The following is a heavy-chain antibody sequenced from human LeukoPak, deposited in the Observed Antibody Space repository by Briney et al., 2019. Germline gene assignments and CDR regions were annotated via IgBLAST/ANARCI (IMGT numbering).Heavy chain of an antibody. V-gene: IGHV4-59*11. CDR1: GGSISSHY. D-gene: IGHD5-12*01. Sequence: SETLSLTCTVSGGSISSHYWSWIRQPPGKGLEWIGYIYYSGSTNYNPSLKSRVTISVDTSKDQFSLKLSSVTAADTAVYYCAREDIVATIRGGLDPWGQGTLVTVSS. J-gene: IGHJ5*02. CDR3: AREDIVATIRGGLDP. CDR2: IYYSGST.